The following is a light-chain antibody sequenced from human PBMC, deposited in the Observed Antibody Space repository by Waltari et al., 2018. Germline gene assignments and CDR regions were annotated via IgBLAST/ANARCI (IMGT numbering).Light chain of an antibody. CDR2: GVS. CDR3: QQYGGSPLFT. Sequence: EVVLTQSPGTLSLSPGEGATLSCRASQSVSSDYLAWYQQRPGQAPRLVIYGVSNRATDISDRFSGSGSGTDFTLTINRLEPEDFAVYYCQQYGGSPLFTFGPGTRIDMK. CDR1: QSVSSDY. V-gene: IGKV3-20*01. J-gene: IGKJ3*01.